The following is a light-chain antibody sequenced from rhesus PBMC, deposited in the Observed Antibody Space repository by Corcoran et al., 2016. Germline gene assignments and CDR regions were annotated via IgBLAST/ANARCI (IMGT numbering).Light chain of an antibody. Sequence: DIQMTQSPSSLSASVGDTVTITCRASQSISSWLDWYQQKPGKAPKFLIYKASSLQSGVPSRFSGRGSGTDVTLTISSLQPEDFATYYGRQYSSSPLTFGGGTKVEIK. CDR1: QSISSW. CDR3: RQYSSSPLT. V-gene: IGKV1-22*01. J-gene: IGKJ4*01. CDR2: KAS.